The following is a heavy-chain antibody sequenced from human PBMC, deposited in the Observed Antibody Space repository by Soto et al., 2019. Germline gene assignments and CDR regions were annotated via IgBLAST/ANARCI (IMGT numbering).Heavy chain of an antibody. V-gene: IGHV3-7*01. CDR1: GFTFRAYW. CDR2: IKQDGSEK. J-gene: IGHJ6*03. CDR3: ARLDYYMDV. Sequence: GGSLRLSCAVSGFTFRAYWMSWVRQAPGKGLEWVANIKQDGSEKKYVDSVKGRFTISRDNAQSSLYLQMNSLRADDTAVYYCARLDYYMDVWGKGTTVTVSS.